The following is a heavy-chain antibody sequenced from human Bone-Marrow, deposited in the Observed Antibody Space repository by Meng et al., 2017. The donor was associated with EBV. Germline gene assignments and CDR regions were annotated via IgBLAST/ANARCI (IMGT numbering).Heavy chain of an antibody. V-gene: IGHV1-8*01. Sequence: QGQPGLSGAAAKTPGASAKVSCKSTGYTFTSYDNNWVRQATGQGLEWMGWMNPNSGNTGYAQKFQGRVTMTRNTSISTAYMELSSLRSEVTAVYYCAREGENYWGQGTLVTVSS. CDR2: MNPNSGNT. D-gene: IGHD3-10*01. CDR1: GYTFTSYD. J-gene: IGHJ4*02. CDR3: AREGENY.